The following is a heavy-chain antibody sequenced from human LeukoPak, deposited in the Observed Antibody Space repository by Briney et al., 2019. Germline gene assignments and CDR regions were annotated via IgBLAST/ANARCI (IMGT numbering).Heavy chain of an antibody. CDR2: IGDSGATT. V-gene: IGHV3-23*01. D-gene: IGHD3-10*01. CDR3: ASFHYYGSGAYYLSY. Sequence: PGGSLRLSCAASGFTLSSYAMTWVRQAPGKGLEWVSDIGDSGATTYYAGSVKGRFTISRDNSKNTLYLQMSSLRAEDTAVYFCASFHYYGSGAYYLSYWGQGTLVTVSS. CDR1: GFTLSSYA. J-gene: IGHJ4*02.